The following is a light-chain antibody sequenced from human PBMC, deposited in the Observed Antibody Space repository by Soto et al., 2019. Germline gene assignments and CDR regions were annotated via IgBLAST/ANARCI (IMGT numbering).Light chain of an antibody. CDR3: SSYTSSSTYV. V-gene: IGLV2-14*01. CDR2: EVT. CDR1: SSDVGGDNY. Sequence: ALTQPASVSGSPGLSITISCPGTSSDVGGDNYVSWYQQHPGKAAKLMIYEVTNRPSGVSTTFSGSKSGNTASLTISVRQAEDEADYYCSSYTSSSTYVFGTVTKVTVL. J-gene: IGLJ1*01.